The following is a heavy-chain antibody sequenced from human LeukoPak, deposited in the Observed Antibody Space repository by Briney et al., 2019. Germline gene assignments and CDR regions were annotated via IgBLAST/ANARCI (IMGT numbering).Heavy chain of an antibody. CDR2: IYYSGST. CDR3: ARDVQLQYAYYMDV. V-gene: IGHV4-39*07. J-gene: IGHJ6*03. Sequence: SETLSLTCTVSGGSISSSSHYWGWIRQPPGKGLEWIVSIYYSGSTYYNPSLKSRVTISVDTSKNQFSLKLSSVTAADTAVYYCARDVQLQYAYYMDVWGKGTTVTVSS. D-gene: IGHD4-11*01. CDR1: GGSISSSSHY.